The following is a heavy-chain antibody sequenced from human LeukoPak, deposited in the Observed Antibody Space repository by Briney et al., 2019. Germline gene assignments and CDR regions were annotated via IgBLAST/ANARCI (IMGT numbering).Heavy chain of an antibody. CDR2: INADNDNT. Sequence: GSVSVSCTASGYTFTSRGISWVRQAPGQGLEWMCWINADNDNTNYAQKFQGRVTVTTDTSTSTAYMEVRSLRSYDTVVYYCARDEISGGWYNHWGQGTLVTVSS. CDR3: ARDEISGGWYNH. D-gene: IGHD6-19*01. CDR1: GYTFTSRG. J-gene: IGHJ4*02. V-gene: IGHV1-18*01.